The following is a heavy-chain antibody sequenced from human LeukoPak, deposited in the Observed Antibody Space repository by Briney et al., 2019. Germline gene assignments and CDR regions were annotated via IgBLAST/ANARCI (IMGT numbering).Heavy chain of an antibody. CDR2: VNPDSGDA. CDR3: ARVASFGENWFDP. D-gene: IGHD3-10*01. V-gene: IGHV1-8*01. J-gene: IGHJ5*02. Sequence: VASVKVSCKASGYTFTNFDINWVRQATGQGLEWMGWVNPDSGDAGYAQKFQGRVTTTRDTSISTAYMELTSLTSDDTAVYYCARVASFGENWFDPWGQGTLVTVSS. CDR1: GYTFTNFD.